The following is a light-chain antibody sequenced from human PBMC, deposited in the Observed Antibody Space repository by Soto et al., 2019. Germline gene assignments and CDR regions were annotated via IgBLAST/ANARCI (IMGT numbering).Light chain of an antibody. Sequence: EIVLTQSPGTLSLSPGERATLSCRASQSVSSSYLAWYQQKPGQAPRLLIYGASSRAPGIPDRFSGSGSGKDFTLTISRLGPEDFAVYYCQQYGSSPPYTFGQGTKLEIK. V-gene: IGKV3-20*01. J-gene: IGKJ2*01. CDR1: QSVSSSY. CDR2: GAS. CDR3: QQYGSSPPYT.